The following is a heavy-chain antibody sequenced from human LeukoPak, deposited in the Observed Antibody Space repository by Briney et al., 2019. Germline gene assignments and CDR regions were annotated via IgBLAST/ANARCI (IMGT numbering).Heavy chain of an antibody. Sequence: GGSLRLSCAASGFTVSSNYMSWVRQAPGKGLEWVSAISGSGGSTYYADSVKGRFTISRDNSKNTLYLQMNSLRAEDTAVYYCAKEALHRGYYYYGMDVWGQGTTVTVSS. CDR3: AKEALHRGYYYYGMDV. V-gene: IGHV3-23*01. J-gene: IGHJ6*02. CDR1: GFTVSSNY. CDR2: ISGSGGST.